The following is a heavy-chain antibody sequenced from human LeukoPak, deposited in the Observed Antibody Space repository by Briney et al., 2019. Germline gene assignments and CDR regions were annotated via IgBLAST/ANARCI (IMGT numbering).Heavy chain of an antibody. D-gene: IGHD3-10*01. CDR3: ARDLRVSGNYYYSMDV. CDR1: GYTFTGYY. Sequence: GASVEVSCKASGYTFTGYYMHWVRQAPGQGLEWMGRINPNSGGTNYAQKFQGRVTMTRDTSISTAYMELSRLRSDDTAVYYCARDLRVSGNYYYSMDVWGQGTTVTVSS. J-gene: IGHJ6*02. V-gene: IGHV1-2*06. CDR2: INPNSGGT.